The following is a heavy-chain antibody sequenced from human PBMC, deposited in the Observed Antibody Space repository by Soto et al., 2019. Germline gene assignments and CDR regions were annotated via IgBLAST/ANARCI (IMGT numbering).Heavy chain of an antibody. CDR3: ARAKLPDYSSGWRWWFDY. J-gene: IGHJ4*02. Sequence: PGGSLRLSCTASGFTFSSYWMSWVRQAPGKGLEWVANIKQDGSEKYYVDSVKGRFTISRDNAKNSLYLQMNSLRAEDTAVYYCARAKLPDYSSGWRWWFDYWGQGTLVTVSS. D-gene: IGHD6-19*01. CDR2: IKQDGSEK. CDR1: GFTFSSYW. V-gene: IGHV3-7*01.